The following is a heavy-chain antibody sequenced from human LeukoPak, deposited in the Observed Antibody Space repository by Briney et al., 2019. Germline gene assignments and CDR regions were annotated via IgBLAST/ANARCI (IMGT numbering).Heavy chain of an antibody. CDR1: GFTFSDYY. J-gene: IGHJ4*02. CDR2: ISSAASAI. CDR3: ARVAVAGTIH. D-gene: IGHD6-19*01. V-gene: IGHV3-11*04. Sequence: GGSLRLSCAASGFTFSDYYMSWICQAPGKGLEWLSYISSAASAIYYADSVRGRFTISRDNTNNSLLLHMNSLRAEDSAVYYCARVAVAGTIHWGQGTLVTVSS.